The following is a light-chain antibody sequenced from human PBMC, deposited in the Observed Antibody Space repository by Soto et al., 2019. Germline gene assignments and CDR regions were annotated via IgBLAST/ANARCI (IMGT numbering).Light chain of an antibody. CDR1: SSDVGSYNR. V-gene: IGLV2-18*02. CDR3: NSYTGSSTHV. CDR2: EVS. J-gene: IGLJ1*01. Sequence: QSALTQPPSVSESPGQSVAISCTGTSSDVGSYNRVSWYQQPPGAAPKLMIYEVSNRPSGVPDRFSGSKSGNTASLTISGLQAEDEADYYCNSYTGSSTHVFGTGTKLTGL.